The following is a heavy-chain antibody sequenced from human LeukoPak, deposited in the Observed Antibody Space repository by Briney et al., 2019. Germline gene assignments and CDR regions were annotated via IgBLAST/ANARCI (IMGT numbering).Heavy chain of an antibody. CDR3: ARGVVPAAVNYYYYYYMDV. V-gene: IGHV3-7*04. CDR1: GFTFSSYA. J-gene: IGHJ6*03. D-gene: IGHD2-2*01. Sequence: PGGSLRLSCAASGFTFSSYAMSWVRQAPGKGLEWVANIKQDGSEKYYVDSVKGRFTISRDNAKNSLYLQMNSLRAEDTAVYYCARGVVPAAVNYYYYYYMDVWGKGTTVTVSS. CDR2: IKQDGSEK.